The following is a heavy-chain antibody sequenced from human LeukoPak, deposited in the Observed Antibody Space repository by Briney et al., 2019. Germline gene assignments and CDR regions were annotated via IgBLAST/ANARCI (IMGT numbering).Heavy chain of an antibody. Sequence: SETLSLTCTVSGGSISSYYWSWIRQPPGKGLEWIGYIYYSGSTNYNPSLKSRVTISVDTSKNQISLVLTSVTAADTAVYYCARPQLSYHYFMDVWGKGTTVTVSS. CDR3: ARPQLSYHYFMDV. CDR1: GGSISSYY. CDR2: IYYSGST. V-gene: IGHV4-59*08. D-gene: IGHD6-6*01. J-gene: IGHJ6*03.